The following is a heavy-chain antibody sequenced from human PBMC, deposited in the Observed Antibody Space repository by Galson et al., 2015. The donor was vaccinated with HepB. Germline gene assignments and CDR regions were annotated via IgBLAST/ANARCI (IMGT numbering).Heavy chain of an antibody. CDR3: ARDRRGGIIVRTGENWFDP. V-gene: IGHV1-69*13. Sequence: SVKVSCKASGGTFSTYAISWVRQAPGQGLEWMGGIIPMFGTPNYAQRFQGRVTITADESTSTVYMELSSLRSEDTAVYFCARDRRGGIIVRTGENWFDPWGQGTLVTVSS. J-gene: IGHJ5*02. CDR1: GGTFSTYA. D-gene: IGHD2-15*01. CDR2: IIPMFGTP.